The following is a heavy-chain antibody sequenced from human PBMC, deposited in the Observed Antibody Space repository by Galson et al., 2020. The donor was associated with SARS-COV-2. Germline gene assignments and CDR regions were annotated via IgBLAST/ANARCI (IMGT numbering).Heavy chain of an antibody. CDR2: INTNTGNP. CDR1: GYIFNNYD. V-gene: IGHV7-4-1*02. D-gene: IGHD3-10*01. Sequence: ASVKVSCKASGYIFNNYDLNWVRQAPGQGLEWMAWINTNTGNPTYAQGFTGRFAFSLDTSISTAYLQISSLKAEDTAIYYCARGAGAWFGELLDYWGQGTLVTVSS. CDR3: ARGAGAWFGELLDY. J-gene: IGHJ4*02.